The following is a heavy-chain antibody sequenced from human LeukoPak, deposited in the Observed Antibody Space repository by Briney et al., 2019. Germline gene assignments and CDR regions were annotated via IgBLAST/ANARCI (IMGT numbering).Heavy chain of an antibody. CDR1: GGSFSGYY. Sequence: SETLSLTCAVYGGSFSGYYWSWIRQPPGKGLEWIGEIYHSGSTNYNPSLKSRVTISVDTSKNQFSLKLTSVTAADTAVYYCARGGIRFLEWSHLDYWGQGTLVTVSS. J-gene: IGHJ4*02. CDR2: IYHSGST. V-gene: IGHV4-34*01. CDR3: ARGGIRFLEWSHLDY. D-gene: IGHD3-3*01.